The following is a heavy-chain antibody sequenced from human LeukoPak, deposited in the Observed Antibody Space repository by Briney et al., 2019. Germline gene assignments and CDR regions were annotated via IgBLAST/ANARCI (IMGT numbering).Heavy chain of an antibody. Sequence: PGGSLRLSCAASGFTFSDYEMTWVRHSPGKGLEWISYISSDGSYIYYADSVKGRFTISRDNAKNSVYLQMNSLRVEDTAVYYCARDRTGDLDYWGQGTLVSVSS. D-gene: IGHD3/OR15-3a*01. V-gene: IGHV3-48*03. CDR3: ARDRTGDLDY. CDR2: ISSDGSYI. J-gene: IGHJ4*02. CDR1: GFTFSDYE.